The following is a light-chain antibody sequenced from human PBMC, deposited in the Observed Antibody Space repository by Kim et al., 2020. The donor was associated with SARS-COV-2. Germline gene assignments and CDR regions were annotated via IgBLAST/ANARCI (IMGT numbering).Light chain of an antibody. CDR1: NF. V-gene: IGKV3-20*01. CDR3: QQYATSPET. Sequence: ENVLTQSPGTLSLSPGERATLSCRNFLAWYQQKAGQAPRLVIYSASSRASGIPDRFSGSGSGTDFTLTISTLEPEDFAVYYCQQYATSPETFGQGTKVDIK. CDR2: SAS. J-gene: IGKJ1*01.